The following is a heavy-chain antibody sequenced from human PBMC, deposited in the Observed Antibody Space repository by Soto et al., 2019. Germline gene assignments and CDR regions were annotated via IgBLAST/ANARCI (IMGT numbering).Heavy chain of an antibody. Sequence: LSLTCAVYGGSFSGCYWSWIRQPPGKGLEWIGEINHSGSTNYNPSLKSRVTISVDTSKNQFSLKLSSVTAADTAVYYCARGRILYSSGWYGTSRDYYYYGMDVWGQGTTVTV. D-gene: IGHD6-19*01. J-gene: IGHJ6*02. V-gene: IGHV4-34*01. CDR3: ARGRILYSSGWYGTSRDYYYYGMDV. CDR2: INHSGST. CDR1: GGSFSGCY.